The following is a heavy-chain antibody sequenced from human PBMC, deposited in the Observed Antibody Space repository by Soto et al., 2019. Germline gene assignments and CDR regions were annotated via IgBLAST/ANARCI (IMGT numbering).Heavy chain of an antibody. V-gene: IGHV3-48*03. Sequence: HPGGSLRLSCVASGFTFSSYSMVWVRQAPGKGLERVSYIFTTGTTIYYADSVKGRFTVSRDNAKNSLFLLLNSLRAEDTAVYYCARDKDWAFDYWGQGTLVTVSS. J-gene: IGHJ4*02. CDR3: ARDKDWAFDY. D-gene: IGHD3-9*01. CDR1: GFTFSSYS. CDR2: IFTTGTTI.